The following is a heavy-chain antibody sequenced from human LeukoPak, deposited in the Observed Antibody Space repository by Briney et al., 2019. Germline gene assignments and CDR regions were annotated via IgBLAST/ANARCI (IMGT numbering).Heavy chain of an antibody. J-gene: IGHJ6*02. Sequence: SETLSLTCAVYGGSFSGYYWSWIRQPPGKGLEWIGEINHSGSTNYNPSLKSRVTISVDPSKNQFSLTLRSVTAADTAVYYCARGSRTYSRSSVVYDYYGMDVWGQGTTVTVSS. CDR2: INHSGST. D-gene: IGHD6-6*01. CDR1: GGSFSGYY. V-gene: IGHV4-34*01. CDR3: ARGSRTYSRSSVVYDYYGMDV.